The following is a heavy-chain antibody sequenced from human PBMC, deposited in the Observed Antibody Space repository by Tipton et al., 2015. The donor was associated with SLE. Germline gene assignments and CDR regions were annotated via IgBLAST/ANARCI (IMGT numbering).Heavy chain of an antibody. CDR1: GYSISSGYY. J-gene: IGHJ6*02. CDR2: IYHSGST. V-gene: IGHV4-38-2*01. Sequence: TLSLTCAVSGYSISSGYYWGWIRQPPGKGLEWIGSIYHSGSTYYNPSLKTRLSISIDTSRNQFSLNLSSVTAADTAAYYCAKVFGDYDGYSSGMDVWGQGTTVTVSS. D-gene: IGHD4-17*01. CDR3: AKVFGDYDGYSSGMDV.